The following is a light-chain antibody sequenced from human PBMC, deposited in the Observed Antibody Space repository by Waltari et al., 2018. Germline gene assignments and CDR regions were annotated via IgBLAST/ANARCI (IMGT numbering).Light chain of an antibody. CDR2: WAS. V-gene: IGKV4-1*01. Sequence: SLLDMPNNQNYLTWYQRKPGQPPKLLISWASTRESGVPDRFSGSGSGTDFTLTISSLQAEDVAVYYCQQSYTTPLTFGGGTRVEIK. J-gene: IGKJ4*01. CDR1: SLLDMPNNQNY. CDR3: QQSYTTPLT.